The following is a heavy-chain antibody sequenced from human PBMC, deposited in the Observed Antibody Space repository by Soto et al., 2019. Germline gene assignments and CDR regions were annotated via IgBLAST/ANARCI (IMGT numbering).Heavy chain of an antibody. CDR1: GFTFSSYG. V-gene: IGHV3-33*01. CDR2: IWYDGSNK. J-gene: IGHJ6*02. D-gene: IGHD3-10*01. CDR3: ARDKALLWFGESIYGMDV. Sequence: QVQLVESGGGVVQPGRSLRLSCAASGFTFSSYGMHWVRQAPGKGLEWVAVIWYDGSNKYYADSVKGRFTISRDNSKNTLYLQMNSLRAEDTAVYYCARDKALLWFGESIYGMDVWGQGTTVTVSS.